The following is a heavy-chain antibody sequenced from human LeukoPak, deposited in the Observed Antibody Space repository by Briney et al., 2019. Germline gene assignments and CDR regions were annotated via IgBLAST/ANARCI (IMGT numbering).Heavy chain of an antibody. CDR1: GFTFSSYW. J-gene: IGHJ6*02. CDR2: IKQDGSEK. V-gene: IGHV3-7*01. CDR3: AREPYDSSGYAYYYYGMDV. D-gene: IGHD3-22*01. Sequence: GGSLRLSCAASGFTFSSYWMSWVRQAPGKGLEWVANIKQDGSEKYYVDSVKGRFTISRDNAKNSLYLQMNSLRAEDTAVYYCAREPYDSSGYAYYYYGMDVWGQGTAVTVSS.